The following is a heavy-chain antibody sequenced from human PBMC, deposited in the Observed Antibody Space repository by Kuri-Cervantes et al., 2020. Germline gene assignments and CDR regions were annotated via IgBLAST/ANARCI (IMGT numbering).Heavy chain of an antibody. J-gene: IGHJ1*01. V-gene: IGHV1-69*06. Sequence: SVKVSCKASGGTFSSYAISWVRQAPGQGLEWMGGIIPIFGTANYAQKFQGRVTITADTSASTAYMELSSLRSEDTAVYYCARTTVRTGYFQHWGQGTLVTVSS. CDR3: ARTTVRTGYFQH. CDR2: IIPIFGTA. D-gene: IGHD4-17*01. CDR1: GGTFSSYA.